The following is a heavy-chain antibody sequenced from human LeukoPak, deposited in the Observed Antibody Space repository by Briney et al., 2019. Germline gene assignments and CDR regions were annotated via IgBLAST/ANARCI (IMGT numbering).Heavy chain of an antibody. Sequence: SETLSLTCTVSGGSISSYYWSWIRQPPGKGLEWIGYIYYSGSTNCNPSLKSRVTISVDTSKNQFSLKLSSVTAADTAVYYCARDPLSSSGYGFDYWGQGTLVTVSS. CDR2: IYYSGST. V-gene: IGHV4-59*01. J-gene: IGHJ4*02. CDR3: ARDPLSSSGYGFDY. CDR1: GGSISSYY. D-gene: IGHD3-22*01.